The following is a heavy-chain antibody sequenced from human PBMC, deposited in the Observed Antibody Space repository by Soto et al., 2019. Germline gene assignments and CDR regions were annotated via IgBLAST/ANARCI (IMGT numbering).Heavy chain of an antibody. CDR3: ARVANTYYYGSGSYYPYYFDY. CDR1: GGSISSSSYY. Sequence: SETLSLTCTVSGGSISSSSYYWGWIRQPPGKGLEWIGSIYYNGGTYYNPSLKSRVIISVDTSTNQFSLKLSSVTAADTAVYYCARVANTYYYGSGSYYPYYFDYWGQGTLVTVSS. J-gene: IGHJ4*02. V-gene: IGHV4-39*07. D-gene: IGHD3-10*01. CDR2: IYYNGGT.